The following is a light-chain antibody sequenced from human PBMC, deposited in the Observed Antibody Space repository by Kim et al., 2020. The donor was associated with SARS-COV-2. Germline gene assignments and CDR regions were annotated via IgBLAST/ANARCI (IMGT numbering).Light chain of an antibody. J-gene: IGLJ2*01. Sequence: QSVLTQPPSASGTTGQRVTISCSGSSSNIADKYIYWYQQLPGMAPKLLIYRNSQRPSGVPDRFSGSRSGTSASLVISGLRSEDEADYFCATGNDRLSAHLLFGGGTQLTVL. CDR1: SSNIADKY. CDR3: ATGNDRLSAHLL. V-gene: IGLV1-47*01. CDR2: RNS.